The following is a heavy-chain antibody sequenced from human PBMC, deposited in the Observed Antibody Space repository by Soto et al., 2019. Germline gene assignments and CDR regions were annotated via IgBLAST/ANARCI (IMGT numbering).Heavy chain of an antibody. J-gene: IGHJ6*03. Sequence: EVQLVESGGGLVRPGGSLRLSCAASGFTFSSYSINWVRQAPGKGLEWVSSIGRVSSHIYYAASVKGRFTVSRDNAKNSLYLQMNNLRVEDTAVYYCARDLYTGYDSYYYYYMDVWGKGTTVTVSS. CDR1: GFTFSSYS. CDR2: IGRVSSHI. CDR3: ARDLYTGYDSYYYYYMDV. D-gene: IGHD5-12*01. V-gene: IGHV3-21*01.